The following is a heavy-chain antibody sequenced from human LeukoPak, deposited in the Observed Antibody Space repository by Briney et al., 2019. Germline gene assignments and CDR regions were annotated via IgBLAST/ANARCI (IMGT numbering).Heavy chain of an antibody. D-gene: IGHD2-15*01. Sequence: GGSLRLSCAASGFTFSSYAMSWVRQAPGKGLEWVSAISGSGGSTYYADSVKGRFTISRDNSKNTLYLQMNSLRAEDTAVYYCAKVKDGVVVAAPSYYRGQGTLVTVSS. CDR3: AKVKDGVVVAAPSYY. V-gene: IGHV3-23*01. J-gene: IGHJ4*02. CDR2: ISGSGGST. CDR1: GFTFSSYA.